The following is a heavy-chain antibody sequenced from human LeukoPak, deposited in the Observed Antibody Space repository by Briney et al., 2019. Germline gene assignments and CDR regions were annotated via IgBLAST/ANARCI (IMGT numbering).Heavy chain of an antibody. CDR3: AKFPYYYGSGSYYDY. CDR2: ISGSGGST. CDR1: GFTVSSSY. V-gene: IGHV3-23*01. J-gene: IGHJ4*02. Sequence: GGSLRLSCAASGFTVSSSYMSWVRQAPGKGLEWVSVISGSGGSTYYADSVKGRFTISRDNSKNTLYLQMNSLRAEDTAVYYCAKFPYYYGSGSYYDYWGQGTLVTVSS. D-gene: IGHD3-10*01.